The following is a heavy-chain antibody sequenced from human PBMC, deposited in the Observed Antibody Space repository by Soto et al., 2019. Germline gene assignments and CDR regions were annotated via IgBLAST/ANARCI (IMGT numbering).Heavy chain of an antibody. V-gene: IGHV3-23*01. CDR3: AKDFVLGELSPYDY. CDR1: GFTFSSYA. Sequence: GGSLRLSCAASGFTFSSYAMSWVRQAPGKGLEWVSTISGSGGSTYYADSVKGRFTISRDNSKNTLYLQMNSLRAEDTAVYYCAKDFVLGELSPYDYWGQGTLVTVSS. J-gene: IGHJ4*02. CDR2: ISGSGGST. D-gene: IGHD3-16*02.